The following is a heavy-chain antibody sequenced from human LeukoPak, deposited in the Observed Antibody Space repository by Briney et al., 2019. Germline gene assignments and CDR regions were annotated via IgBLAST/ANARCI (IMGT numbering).Heavy chain of an antibody. Sequence: SETLSLTCTVSGDSITSGSYYWGLIRQPPGRGLELIGSLYYSGNTYYNPSLKSRVTISVDTSNNEFSLRLTSVTAADTAVYYCARDRSKDTPPRPDAFDILGQGTMVTVSS. D-gene: IGHD5-18*01. CDR2: LYYSGNT. J-gene: IGHJ3*02. CDR1: GDSITSGSYY. CDR3: ARDRSKDTPPRPDAFDI. V-gene: IGHV4-39*07.